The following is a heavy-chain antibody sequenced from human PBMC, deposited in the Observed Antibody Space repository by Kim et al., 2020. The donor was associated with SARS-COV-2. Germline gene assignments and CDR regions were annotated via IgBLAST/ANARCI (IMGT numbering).Heavy chain of an antibody. D-gene: IGHD3-10*01. CDR1: GFTFDDYT. CDR2: ISWDGGST. Sequence: GGSLRLSCAASGFTFDDYTMHWVRQAPGKGLEWVSLISWDGGSTYYADSVKGRFTISRDNSKNSLYLQMNSLRTEDTALYYCAKDISRLWFGELFPFDLWGRGTLVTVSS. CDR3: AKDISRLWFGELFPFDL. V-gene: IGHV3-43*01. J-gene: IGHJ2*01.